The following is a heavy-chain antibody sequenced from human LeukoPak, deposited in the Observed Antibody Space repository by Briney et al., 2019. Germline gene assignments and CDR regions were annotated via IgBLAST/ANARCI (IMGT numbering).Heavy chain of an antibody. J-gene: IGHJ5*02. CDR2: INHSGST. D-gene: IGHD1-1*01. CDR3: ARGGGSTGTQPVGLGP. V-gene: IGHV4-34*01. CDR1: GGSFSGYY. Sequence: SETLSLTCAVYGGSFSGYYWSWIRQPPGKGLEGIGEINHSGSTNYNPSLKSRVTVSVDTSKNQFSLKLSSVTAADTAVYYCARGGGSTGTQPVGLGPWGQGTLVTVSS.